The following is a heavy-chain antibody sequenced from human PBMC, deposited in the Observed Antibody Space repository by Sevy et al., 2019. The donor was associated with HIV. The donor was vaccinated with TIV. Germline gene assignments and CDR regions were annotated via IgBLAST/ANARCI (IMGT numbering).Heavy chain of an antibody. CDR3: ARDPDYGDPPDYYYYYGMDV. V-gene: IGHV3-53*01. D-gene: IGHD4-17*01. CDR2: IYSGGST. CDR1: GFTVSSNY. Sequence: GGSLRLSCAASGFTVSSNYMSWVRQAPGKGLEWVSVIYSGGSTYYADSVKGRFTISRDNSKNTLYLQMNSLRAEDTAVYYCARDPDYGDPPDYYYYYGMDVWGQWTTVTVSS. J-gene: IGHJ6*02.